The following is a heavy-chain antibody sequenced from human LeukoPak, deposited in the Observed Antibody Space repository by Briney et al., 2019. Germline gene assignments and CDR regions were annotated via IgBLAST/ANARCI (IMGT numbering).Heavy chain of an antibody. J-gene: IGHJ4*02. D-gene: IGHD2-21*02. Sequence: PGGSLRLSCAASGFTFSSYGMHWVRQAPGKGLDWVAVISNDGSKKYYADSVKGRFTISRDNSKNTLSLQVSSLRTEDTAVYYCAKDLKSIVVATAIRGYFDYWGQGALVTVSS. CDR3: AKDLKSIVVATAIRGYFDY. V-gene: IGHV3-30*18. CDR2: ISNDGSKK. CDR1: GFTFSSYG.